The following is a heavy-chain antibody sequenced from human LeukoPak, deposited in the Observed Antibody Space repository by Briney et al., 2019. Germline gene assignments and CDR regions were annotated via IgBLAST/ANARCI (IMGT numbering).Heavy chain of an antibody. V-gene: IGHV3-7*01. D-gene: IGHD3-16*01. CDR2: KKEEESAK. Sequence: PGGSLRLSCVASGFIFTDQWMSWVRQAPGKGLEWGANKKEEESAKFYADSVRGRFTISRDNAQRSLYLQMNNLRVEDTAVYYCARAVDVADYWGRGTLVTVSS. CDR1: GFIFTDQW. CDR3: ARAVDVADY. J-gene: IGHJ4*02.